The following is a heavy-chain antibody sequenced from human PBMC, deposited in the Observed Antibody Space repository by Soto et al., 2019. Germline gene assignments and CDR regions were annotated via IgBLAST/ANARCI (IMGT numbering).Heavy chain of an antibody. J-gene: IGHJ4*02. CDR2: INHSGST. D-gene: IGHD6-19*01. Sequence: PSETLSLTCAVYGGSFSGYYWSWILQPPGKGLEWIGQINHSGSTNYNPSLKSRVTISVDTSKNQFSLKLSSVTAADTAVYFCARRRIPIAVTGTLDYWGQGTLVTVSS. CDR3: ARRRIPIAVTGTLDY. CDR1: GGSFSGYY. V-gene: IGHV4-34*01.